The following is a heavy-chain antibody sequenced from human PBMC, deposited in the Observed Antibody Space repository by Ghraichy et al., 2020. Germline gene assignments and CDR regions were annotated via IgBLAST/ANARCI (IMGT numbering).Heavy chain of an antibody. CDR3: ARGDCSSTSCYRPGYYGMDV. V-gene: IGHV1-18*04. J-gene: IGHJ6*02. D-gene: IGHD2-2*01. CDR1: GYTFIDYG. CDR2: ISAYNGNT. Sequence: ASVKGSCKTSGYTFIDYGISWVRQAPGQGLEWMGWISAYNGNTKYAQKFQGRVTMTTDTSTSTAYMDLRSLRSDDTAIYYCARGDCSSTSCYRPGYYGMDVWGQGTTVTVSS.